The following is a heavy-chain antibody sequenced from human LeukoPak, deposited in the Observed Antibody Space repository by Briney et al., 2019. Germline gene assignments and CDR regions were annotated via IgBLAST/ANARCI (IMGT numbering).Heavy chain of an antibody. J-gene: IGHJ4*02. D-gene: IGHD2-2*01. CDR2: ISSSSSYI. CDR1: GFTFSSYS. Sequence: GGSLRLSCAASGFTFSSYSMNWVRQAPGKGLEWVSSISSSSSYIYYEDSVRDRFTISRDNAKNSLYLQMNSLRAEDTAVYYCARVPYCSSTSCLGDWGFDYWGQGALVTVSS. CDR3: ARVPYCSSTSCLGDWGFDY. V-gene: IGHV3-21*01.